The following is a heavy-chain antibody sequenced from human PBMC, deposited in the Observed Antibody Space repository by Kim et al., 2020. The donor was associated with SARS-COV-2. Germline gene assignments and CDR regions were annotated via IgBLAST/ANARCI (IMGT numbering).Heavy chain of an antibody. D-gene: IGHD6-19*01. V-gene: IGHV3-30*18. J-gene: IGHJ6*02. CDR2: ISYDGSNK. CDR1: GFTFSSYG. CDR3: AKDLSRYSSDWRYYYYGMDV. Sequence: GGSLRLSCAASGFTFSSYGMHWVRQAPGKGLEWVAVISYDGSNKNYADSVKGRFTISRDNSKNTLYLQMNSLRAEDTAVYYCAKDLSRYSSDWRYYYYGMDVWGQGPTDTVSS.